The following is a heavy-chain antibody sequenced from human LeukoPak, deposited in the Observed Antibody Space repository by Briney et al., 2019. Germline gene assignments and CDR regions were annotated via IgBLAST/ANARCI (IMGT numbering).Heavy chain of an antibody. D-gene: IGHD3-22*01. J-gene: IGHJ3*02. CDR3: AKVRRYYYDSSGYYPNDAFDI. V-gene: IGHV3-23*01. Sequence: GGSLRLSCAASGFTFSSYAMSWVRQAPGKGLEWVSAISGNGGSTYYADSVKGRFTISRDNSKNTLYLQMNSLRAEDTAVYYCAKVRRYYYDSSGYYPNDAFDIWGQGTMVTVSS. CDR2: ISGNGGST. CDR1: GFTFSSYA.